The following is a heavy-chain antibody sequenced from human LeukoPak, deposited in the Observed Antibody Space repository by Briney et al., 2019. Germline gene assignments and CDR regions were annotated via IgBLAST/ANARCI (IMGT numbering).Heavy chain of an antibody. D-gene: IGHD3-22*01. J-gene: IGHJ3*02. V-gene: IGHV5-51*01. CDR1: GYSSTSYW. CDR3: ARYGDLVVYAFDI. CDR2: IYPGDSDT. Sequence: GESLKISCKGSGYSSTSYWIGWVRQMPGKGLEWMGIIYPGDSDTRYSPSFQGQVTISADKSISTAYLQWSSLKASDTAMYYCARYGDLVVYAFDIWGQGTMVTVSS.